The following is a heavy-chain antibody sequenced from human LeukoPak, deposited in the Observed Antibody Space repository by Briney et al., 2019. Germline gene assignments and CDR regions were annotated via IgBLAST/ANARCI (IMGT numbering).Heavy chain of an antibody. CDR2: IYTSGST. D-gene: IGHD2-21*01. J-gene: IGHJ4*02. CDR1: GDSIRGFY. Sequence: PSETLSLTCTVSGDSIRGFYWSWLRQPAGKGLEWIGRIYTSGSTNYNPSLKSRVTMSVDTSKNQFSLKLSSVTAADTAVYYCARGAEIPDYWGQGTLVTVSS. CDR3: ARGAEIPDY. V-gene: IGHV4-4*07.